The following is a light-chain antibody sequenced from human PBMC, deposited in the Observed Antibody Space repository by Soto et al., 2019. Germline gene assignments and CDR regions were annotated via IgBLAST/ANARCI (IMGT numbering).Light chain of an antibody. CDR1: HDIHVF. V-gene: IGKV1-9*01. Sequence: DIQLTQSPSFLSASEGDRVTITCRASHDIHVFLAWYQHKPGKAPRLLIDSASTLQSGVPSRFSGSRSGTEFTLKISRLEPEDFEVYYCQQYGSSPLTFGGGTKVDIK. J-gene: IGKJ4*01. CDR3: QQYGSSPLT. CDR2: SAS.